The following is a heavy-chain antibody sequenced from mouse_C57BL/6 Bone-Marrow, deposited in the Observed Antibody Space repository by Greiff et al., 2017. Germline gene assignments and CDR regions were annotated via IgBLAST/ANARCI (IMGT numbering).Heavy chain of an antibody. CDR1: GYTFTSYD. V-gene: IGHV1-85*01. Sequence: VQLQQSGPELVKPGASVKLSCKASGYTFTSYDINWVKQRPGQGLEWIGRIYPRDGSTKYTEKFKGKATLTVDTSSSTAYMEIHSLTSEDSAVYFCAREIYEDYAMDYWGQGTSVTVSS. CDR2: IYPRDGST. J-gene: IGHJ4*01. CDR3: AREIYEDYAMDY. D-gene: IGHD2-3*01.